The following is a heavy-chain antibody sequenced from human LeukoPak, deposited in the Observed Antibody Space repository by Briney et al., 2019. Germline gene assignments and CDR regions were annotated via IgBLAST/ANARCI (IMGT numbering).Heavy chain of an antibody. CDR3: ARIYYYYMDV. V-gene: IGHV4-59*12. Sequence: SETLSLTCTVSGGSISSYYWSWIRQPPGKGLEWIGYIYYSGSTNYNPSLKSRVTMSVDTSKNQFSLKLSSVTAADTAVYYCARIYYYYMDVWGKGTTVTVSS. CDR2: IYYSGST. J-gene: IGHJ6*03. CDR1: GGSISSYY.